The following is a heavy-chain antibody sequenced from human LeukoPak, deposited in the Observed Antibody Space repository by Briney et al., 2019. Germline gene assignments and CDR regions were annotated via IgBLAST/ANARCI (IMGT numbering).Heavy chain of an antibody. D-gene: IGHD3-9*01. CDR2: IKSKTDGGTT. Sequence: PGGSLRLSCAASGFTFSNAWRSWVRQAPGKGLEWVGRIKSKTDGGTTDYAAPVKGRFTISRDDSKNTLYLQMNSLKTEDTAVYYCTTDSDYDILTGYYPPDYWGQGTLVTVSS. V-gene: IGHV3-15*01. J-gene: IGHJ4*02. CDR1: GFTFSNAW. CDR3: TTDSDYDILTGYYPPDY.